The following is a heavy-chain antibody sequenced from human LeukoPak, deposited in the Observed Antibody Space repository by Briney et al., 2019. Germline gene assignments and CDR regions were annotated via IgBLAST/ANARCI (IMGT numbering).Heavy chain of an antibody. CDR1: GYTFTGYY. CDR2: INPNSGGT. CDR3: ARNYGGNPLEYFQH. Sequence: ASVKVSCKASGYTFTGYYMHWVRQAPGQGLEWMGWINPNSGGTNYAQKFQGRVTMTRDTSISTAYMELSRLRSDDTAVYYCARNYGGNPLEYFQHWGQGTLVTVSS. J-gene: IGHJ1*01. D-gene: IGHD4-23*01. V-gene: IGHV1-2*02.